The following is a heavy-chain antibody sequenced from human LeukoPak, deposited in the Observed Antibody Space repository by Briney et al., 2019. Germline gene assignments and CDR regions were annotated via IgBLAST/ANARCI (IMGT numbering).Heavy chain of an antibody. CDR2: INHSGST. CDR1: GGSFSGYY. V-gene: IGHV4-34*01. CDR3: ARGLGYCSGGSCYSSWFDP. D-gene: IGHD2-15*01. J-gene: IGHJ5*02. Sequence: SETLSLTCAVYGGSFSGYYWSWIRQPPGKGLEWIGEINHSGSTNYNPSLKNRVTISVDTSKNQFSLKLSSVTAADTAVYYCARGLGYCSGGSCYSSWFDPWGQGTLVTVSS.